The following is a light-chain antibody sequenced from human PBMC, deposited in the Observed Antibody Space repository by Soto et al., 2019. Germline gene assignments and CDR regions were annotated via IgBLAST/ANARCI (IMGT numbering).Light chain of an antibody. CDR1: QSLSRDY. CDR2: GAS. CDR3: QQYDTWPS. Sequence: EIVLTQSPGTLSLSPGERATLSCRASQSLSRDYLAWYQQIPGQAPRVLIYGASSRAAGIPVRFSGSGSGTEFTLTISGLQSEDFAVYYCQQYDTWPSFGQGTKLQIK. J-gene: IGKJ2*01. V-gene: IGKV3-15*01.